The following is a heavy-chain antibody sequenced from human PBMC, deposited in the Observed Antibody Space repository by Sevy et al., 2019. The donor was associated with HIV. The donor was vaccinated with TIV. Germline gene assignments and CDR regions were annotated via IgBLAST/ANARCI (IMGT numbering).Heavy chain of an antibody. J-gene: IGHJ4*02. V-gene: IGHV3-33*01. CDR3: ARDLEFYDYGDYGPAFMPDY. Sequence: GGSLRLSCAASGFTFSTYGMHWVRQAPGKGLEWVAVIWFDGSNTYYADSVKGRFTISRDIAKNTLHLQMNSLRVEDTAVYYCARDLEFYDYGDYGPAFMPDYWGQGTLVTFSS. CDR1: GFTFSTYG. CDR2: IWFDGSNT. D-gene: IGHD4-17*01.